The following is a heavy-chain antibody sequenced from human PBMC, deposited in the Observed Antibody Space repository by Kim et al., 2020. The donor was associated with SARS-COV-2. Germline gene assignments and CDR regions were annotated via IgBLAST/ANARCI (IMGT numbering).Heavy chain of an antibody. J-gene: IGHJ4*02. CDR1: GFTFSSYG. V-gene: IGHV3-33*01. D-gene: IGHD5-12*01. Sequence: GGSLRLSCAASGFTFSSYGMHWVRQAPGKGLEWVAVIWYDGSNKYYADSVKGRFTISRDNSKNTLYLQMNSLRAEDTAVYYCARDREDRVVTESPVDYWGQGTLVTVSS. CDR3: ARDREDRVVTESPVDY. CDR2: IWYDGSNK.